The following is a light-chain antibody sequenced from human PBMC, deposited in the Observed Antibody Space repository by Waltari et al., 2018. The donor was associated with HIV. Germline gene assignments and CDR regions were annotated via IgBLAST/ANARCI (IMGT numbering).Light chain of an antibody. CDR1: QDIGNF. CDR3: QQFDTDPRT. J-gene: IGKJ2*02. CDR2: STS. Sequence: DIQMTQSPTSLSASVGERVTITCRASQDIGNFLAWYQHKPGEAPKLLIYSTSNLQSGVSDRVSGSGSGTQFSLTITSLQADDAAIYYCQQFDTDPRTFGGGTKVEV. V-gene: IGKV1-27*01.